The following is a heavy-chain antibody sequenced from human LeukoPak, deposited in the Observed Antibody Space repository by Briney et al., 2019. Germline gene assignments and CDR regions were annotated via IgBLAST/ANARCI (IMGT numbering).Heavy chain of an antibody. Sequence: SETLSLTCTVSGGSISSYFWYWIRQPPGKGLDLVGYIHSSGSTYYNPSLKTRVTISVDTSTNQFSLNLSSVTAADTAVYYCARPAYCGDSCYYYFDSWGQGTLVTVSS. D-gene: IGHD2-21*01. CDR2: IHSSGST. J-gene: IGHJ4*02. CDR3: ARPAYCGDSCYYYFDS. CDR1: GGSISSYF. V-gene: IGHV4-59*01.